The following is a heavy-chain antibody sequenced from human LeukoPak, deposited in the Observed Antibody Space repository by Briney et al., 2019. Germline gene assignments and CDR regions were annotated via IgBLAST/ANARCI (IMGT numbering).Heavy chain of an antibody. CDR2: ISSSGSTM. J-gene: IGHJ4*02. Sequence: PGGSLRLSCAASGFTFSSYEMNWVRQAPGKGLAWISYISSSGSTMYYADSVKGRFTISRDNAKNSLYLQMNSLRVEDTAVYFCANSRYYYDSSGFWGQGTLVTVSS. V-gene: IGHV3-48*03. D-gene: IGHD3-22*01. CDR1: GFTFSSYE. CDR3: ANSRYYYDSSGF.